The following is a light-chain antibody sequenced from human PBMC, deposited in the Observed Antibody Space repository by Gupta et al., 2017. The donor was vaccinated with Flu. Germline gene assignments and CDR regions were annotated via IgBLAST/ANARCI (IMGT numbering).Light chain of an antibody. V-gene: IGLV2-14*03. CDR3: GSYTSGATWV. CDR1: TNDIGANNF. Sequence: SALTQPASVSGSPGPSITISCTGTTNDIGANNFVSWYQQHPGAAHKLMICDVTDRPSGVAHRFSGSKSGNTASLTISERQEEDEGTYYCGSYTSGATWVFGGGTKLTVL. J-gene: IGLJ3*02. CDR2: DVT.